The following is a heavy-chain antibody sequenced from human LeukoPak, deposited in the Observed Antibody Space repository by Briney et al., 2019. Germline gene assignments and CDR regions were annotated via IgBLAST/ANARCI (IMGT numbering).Heavy chain of an antibody. CDR3: AREGGDWYYGMDV. Sequence: PSETLSLTCTVSGGSISSYYWSWIRQPPGKGLEWIGYIYYSGSTNYNPSLKSRVTISVDTSKNQFSLKLSSVTAADTAVYYCAREGGDWYYGMDVWGQGTTVTVSS. V-gene: IGHV4-59*01. D-gene: IGHD3-16*01. J-gene: IGHJ6*02. CDR1: GGSISSYY. CDR2: IYYSGST.